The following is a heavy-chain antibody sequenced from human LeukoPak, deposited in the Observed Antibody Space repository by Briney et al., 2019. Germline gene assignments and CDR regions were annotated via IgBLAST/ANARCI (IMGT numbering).Heavy chain of an antibody. V-gene: IGHV4-30-2*01. J-gene: IGHJ3*02. Sequence: SKTLSLTCAVSGGSISSSAYSWSWIRQPPGKGLEWIGCIFHSGSTYYNPSLKSRVSISVDSSKNQLSLKLSSVTAADTAVYYCARDWGTFRPGEGSAFDMWGQGTMVTVSS. CDR1: GGSISSSAYS. CDR2: IFHSGST. D-gene: IGHD3-16*01. CDR3: ARDWGTFRPGEGSAFDM.